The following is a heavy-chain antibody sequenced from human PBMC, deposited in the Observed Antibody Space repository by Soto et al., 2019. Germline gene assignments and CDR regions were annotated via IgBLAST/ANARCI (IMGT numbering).Heavy chain of an antibody. CDR1: GFTFSSYS. CDR2: ISSSSSYI. V-gene: IGHV3-21*01. Sequence: GGSLRLSCAASGFTFSSYSMNWVRQAPGKGLEWVSSISSSSSYIYYADSVKGRFTISRDNAKNSLYLQMNSLRAEDTAVYYCAREMNYEFWSGYSTRPVNVRGQGTTVTVFS. CDR3: AREMNYEFWSGYSTRPVNV. D-gene: IGHD3-3*01. J-gene: IGHJ6*02.